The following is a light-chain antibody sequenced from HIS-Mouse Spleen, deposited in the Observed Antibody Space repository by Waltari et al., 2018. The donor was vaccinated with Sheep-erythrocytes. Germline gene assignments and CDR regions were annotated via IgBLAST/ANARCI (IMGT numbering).Light chain of an antibody. CDR1: RSDVGGYNY. J-gene: IGLJ3*02. Sequence: QSALTQPPSASGSPGQSVTISCTGPRSDVGGYNYVPRSQQPPGKAPQPRIYEVSKRPSGVPDRFSGSKSGNTASLTVSGLQAEDEADYYCSSYAGSNNWVFGGGTKLTVL. V-gene: IGLV2-8*01. CDR2: EVS. CDR3: SSYAGSNNWV.